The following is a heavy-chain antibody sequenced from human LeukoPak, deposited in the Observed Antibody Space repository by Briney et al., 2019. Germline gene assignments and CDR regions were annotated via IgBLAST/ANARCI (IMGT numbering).Heavy chain of an antibody. J-gene: IGHJ4*02. CDR3: ADLGYND. Sequence: PGWSLRLSCAASVLTFSRSWMTWLRQAPAKGLEWVASIKDDGRDKYYVDSVKGRFTISRDNAKNSLYLQMNSLRVEDTAVYYSADLGYNDGGQGTLVTVSS. CDR2: IKDDGRDK. CDR1: VLTFSRSW. D-gene: IGHD2-15*01. V-gene: IGHV3-7*01.